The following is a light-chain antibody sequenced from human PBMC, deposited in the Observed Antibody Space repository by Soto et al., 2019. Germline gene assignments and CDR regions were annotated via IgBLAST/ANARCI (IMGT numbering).Light chain of an antibody. Sequence: QSALTQPASVSGSPGQSITISCTGTSSDVVSYNYVSWYQHHPGKAPKLMIYDVNNRPSGVSNRFSGSKSGNAASLTISGLHTEDEADYYCSSLTSSSTLYVFGTGTKVTVL. J-gene: IGLJ1*01. V-gene: IGLV2-14*03. CDR1: SSDVVSYNY. CDR3: SSLTSSSTLYV. CDR2: DVN.